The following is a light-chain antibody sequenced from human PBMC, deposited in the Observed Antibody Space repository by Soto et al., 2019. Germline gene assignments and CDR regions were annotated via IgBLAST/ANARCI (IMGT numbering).Light chain of an antibody. CDR2: TAS. CDR1: QGISNY. J-gene: IGKJ1*01. V-gene: IGKV1-27*01. Sequence: DIQMTQSPSSLSASVGDRVTITCRASQGISNYVAWYQQQPGKSPQFLIYTASNLQSGVPSRFSGSGSGTDFTLKISSLQPEDVALYYCQKCTRAPWTFGQGTKVEIK. CDR3: QKCTRAPWT.